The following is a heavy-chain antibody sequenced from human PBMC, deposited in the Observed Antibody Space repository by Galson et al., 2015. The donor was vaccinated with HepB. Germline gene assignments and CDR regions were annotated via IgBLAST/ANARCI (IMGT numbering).Heavy chain of an antibody. CDR1: GYSFTSYW. CDR2: IDPSDSYT. Sequence: QSGAEVKKPGESLRISCKGSGYSFTSYWISWVRQMPGKGLEWMGRIDPSDSYTNYSPSFQGHVTISADKSISTAYLQWSSLKASDTAMYYCARHSYSSSSWEYAFDIWGQGTMVTVSS. CDR3: ARHSYSSSSWEYAFDI. D-gene: IGHD6-6*01. J-gene: IGHJ3*02. V-gene: IGHV5-10-1*01.